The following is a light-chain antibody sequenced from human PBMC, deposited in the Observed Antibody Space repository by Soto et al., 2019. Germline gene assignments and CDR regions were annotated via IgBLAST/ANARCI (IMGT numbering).Light chain of an antibody. CDR1: QDIRDN. J-gene: IGKJ3*01. V-gene: IGKV1-17*01. Sequence: DIQMTQSPSSLSASVGDRVTITCRASQDIRDNLDWYQQKPGKAPKHLIYAASSLQSGVPSRFSGSGSGTEFTLTISSLQPEDSATYYCLQHGSYPLTSGPGTKVEVK. CDR2: AAS. CDR3: LQHGSYPLT.